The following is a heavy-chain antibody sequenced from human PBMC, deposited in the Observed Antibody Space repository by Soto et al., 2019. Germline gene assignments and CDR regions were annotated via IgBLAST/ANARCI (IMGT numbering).Heavy chain of an antibody. CDR1: GYTLTDSA. CDR3: ARGDIADIDLKHNYSAMDV. Sequence: ASVKVSCKASGYTLTDSAIHWLRQAPGQRLEWMGWINAGKDITKYSPKFQGRPTIPRDTGASTDYMELRSLRLEDTAVYYCARGDIADIDLKHNYSAMDVWGQGTTVTVSS. V-gene: IGHV1-3*01. D-gene: IGHD6-13*01. CDR2: INAGKDIT. J-gene: IGHJ6*02.